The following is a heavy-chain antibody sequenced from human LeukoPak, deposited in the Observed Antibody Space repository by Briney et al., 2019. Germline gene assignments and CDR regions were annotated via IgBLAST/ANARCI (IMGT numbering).Heavy chain of an antibody. Sequence: PSETLSLTCTVSGGSISSGSYYWSWIRQPAGKGLEWIGRIYTSGSTNYNPSLKSRVTISVDTSKNQFSLKLSSVTAADTAVYYCARGDGYNYPYYYMDVWGKGTTVTISS. CDR2: IYTSGST. CDR3: ARGDGYNYPYYYMDV. J-gene: IGHJ6*03. CDR1: GGSISSGSYY. D-gene: IGHD5-24*01. V-gene: IGHV4-61*02.